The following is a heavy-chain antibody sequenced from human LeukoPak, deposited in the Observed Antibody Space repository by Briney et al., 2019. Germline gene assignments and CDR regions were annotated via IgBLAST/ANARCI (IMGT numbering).Heavy chain of an antibody. D-gene: IGHD3-22*01. J-gene: IGHJ6*03. CDR3: ARLYDSSGYYYYYYYMDV. CDR2: IYYSGST. V-gene: IGHV4-59*01. Sequence: SETLSLTCTVSGGSISSYYWSWIRQPPGKGLEWIGYIYYSGSTNYNPSLKSRVTISVDTSKNQFSLKLSSVTAADTAVYYCARLYDSSGYYYYYYYMDVWGKGTTVTISS. CDR1: GGSISSYY.